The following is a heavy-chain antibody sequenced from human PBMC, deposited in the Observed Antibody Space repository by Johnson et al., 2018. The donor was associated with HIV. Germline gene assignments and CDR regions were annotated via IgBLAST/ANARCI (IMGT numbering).Heavy chain of an antibody. CDR1: GFTFSDYY. Sequence: QVQLVESGGGVVQPGRSLRLSCAASGFTFSDYYMNWIRQAPGKGLEWLSNISSGGSVRYYADSVRGRFTISRDNAENSLYLQMNSLRAEDTALYYCAKDLIAARRGCDAFDIWGQGTMVTVSS. V-gene: IGHV3-11*01. CDR3: AKDLIAARRGCDAFDI. CDR2: ISSGGSVR. J-gene: IGHJ3*02. D-gene: IGHD6-6*01.